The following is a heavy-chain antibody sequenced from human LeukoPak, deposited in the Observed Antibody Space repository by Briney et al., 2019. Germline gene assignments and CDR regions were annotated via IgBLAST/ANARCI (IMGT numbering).Heavy chain of an antibody. V-gene: IGHV3-23*03. Sequence: GGSLRLSCAASGFIFSSYAMSWVRQAPGKGLEWVSVLYSDGNTKYADSVQGRFTISRDNSKNTLYLEMNSLSPDDTAVYYCARGVEPLAANTLAYWGQGTLVTVSS. CDR3: ARGVEPLAANTLAY. CDR2: LYSDGNT. J-gene: IGHJ4*02. CDR1: GFIFSSYA. D-gene: IGHD1-14*01.